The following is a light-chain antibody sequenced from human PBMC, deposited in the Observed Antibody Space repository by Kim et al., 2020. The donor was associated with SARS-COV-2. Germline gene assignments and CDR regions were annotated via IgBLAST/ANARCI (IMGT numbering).Light chain of an antibody. CDR1: SYNIGDNF. CDR3: AAWDDKLLWV. Sequence: PRQRIAISFSRTSYNIGDNFVYWYQQLPGAAPKVLIYSNSQRPSGVPDRFSGSKSGTAASLAISGLRPEDEADYYCAAWDDKLLWVFGGGTQLTVL. V-gene: IGLV1-47*02. J-gene: IGLJ3*02. CDR2: SNS.